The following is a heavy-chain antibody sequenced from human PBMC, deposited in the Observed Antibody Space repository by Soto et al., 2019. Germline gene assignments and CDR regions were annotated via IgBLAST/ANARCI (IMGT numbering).Heavy chain of an antibody. V-gene: IGHV3-23*01. Sequence: EVQLLESGGGLVQPGGSLRLSCAAAGFTVSSHAMSWVRQAPGKGLEWVSTIGGSDMYYADSVKGRFTISRDNSKNILFLQMNSLRADDTAVYYCARIYRDGGHPAGLGFDPWGQGTLVTVSS. J-gene: IGHJ5*02. CDR3: ARIYRDGGHPAGLGFDP. CDR1: GFTVSSHA. CDR2: IGGSDM. D-gene: IGHD2-2*02.